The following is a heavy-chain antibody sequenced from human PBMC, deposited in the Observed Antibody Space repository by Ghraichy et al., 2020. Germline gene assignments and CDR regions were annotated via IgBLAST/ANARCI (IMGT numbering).Heavy chain of an antibody. V-gene: IGHV4-59*11. CDR3: AKEGSSWSVDV. D-gene: IGHD6-13*01. J-gene: IGHJ6*02. CDR2: IYYTGST. CDR1: GGSLISHY. Sequence: SETLSLTCTVSGGSLISHYWSWIRQPPGKGLEWIGYIYYTGSTSYNPSLKSRVTISLDTSKNQVSLKVGSVTAADTAVYYCAKEGSSWSVDVWGQGTTVTVSS.